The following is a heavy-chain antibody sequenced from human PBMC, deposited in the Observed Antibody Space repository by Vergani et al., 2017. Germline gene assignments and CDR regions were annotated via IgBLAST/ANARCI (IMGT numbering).Heavy chain of an antibody. D-gene: IGHD2-2*01. CDR2: IHHSGST. V-gene: IGHV4-38-2*01. CDR3: AGHAPGGGYYYYGMDV. J-gene: IGHJ6*02. CDR1: GYSISSGYY. Sequence: QVQLQESEPGLVKPSEILSLTCAVSGYSISSGYYWGWIRQPPGKGLEWIGSIHHSGSTYYNPSVKSRVPISVDTSKNQFSLQLSAVTAADAAVYYCAGHAPGGGYYYYGMDVWGQGTTVTVSS.